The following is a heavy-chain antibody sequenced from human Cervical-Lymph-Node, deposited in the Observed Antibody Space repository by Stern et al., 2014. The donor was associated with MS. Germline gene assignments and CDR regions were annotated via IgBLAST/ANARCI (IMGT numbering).Heavy chain of an antibody. CDR3: ARERQGDYGDYFDF. CDR1: GASVSGGNYD. J-gene: IGHJ4*02. D-gene: IGHD4-17*01. V-gene: IGHV4-61*02. CDR2: ISPRGST. Sequence: QLQLQESGPGLVKPSQTLSLTCTVSGASVSGGNYDWSWIRQSAGKGLEWIGRISPRGSTKYTPSLKSRVTISADTSKTQLSVTLPSVTAADTAMYFCARERQGDYGDYFDFWGQGTLVTVSS.